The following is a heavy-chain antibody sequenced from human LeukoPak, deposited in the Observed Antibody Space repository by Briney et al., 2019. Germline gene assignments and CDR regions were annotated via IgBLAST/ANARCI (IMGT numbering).Heavy chain of an antibody. J-gene: IGHJ4*02. V-gene: IGHV3-73*01. CDR2: IRSKANSYAT. Sequence: GGSLKLSCAASGFTFSASAMHWVRQASGKGLEWVGRIRSKANSYATAYAASVKGRFTISRDDLKNTAYLQMNSLKTEDTAVYYCAFVAPVGIVYWGQGTLVTVSS. CDR1: GFTFSASA. D-gene: IGHD2-2*02. CDR3: AFVAPVGIVY.